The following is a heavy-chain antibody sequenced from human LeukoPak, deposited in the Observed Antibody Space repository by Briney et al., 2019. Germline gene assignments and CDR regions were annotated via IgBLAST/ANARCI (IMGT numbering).Heavy chain of an antibody. CDR3: ARDSGWYPGYFDY. V-gene: IGHV4-59*01. CDR2: IYYSGST. Sequence: SETLSLTCTVSGGSISSYYWSWVRQPPGKGLEWIGYIYYSGSTNYNPSLKSRVTISVDTSKNQFSLKLSSVTAADTAVYYCARDSGWYPGYFDYWGQGTLVTVSS. D-gene: IGHD6-19*01. CDR1: GGSISSYY. J-gene: IGHJ4*02.